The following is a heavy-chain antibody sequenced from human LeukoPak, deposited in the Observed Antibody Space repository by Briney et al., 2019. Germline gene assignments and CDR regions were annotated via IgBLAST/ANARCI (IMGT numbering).Heavy chain of an antibody. Sequence: ASVKVSCKASGYTFTSYGISWVRQAPGQGLEWMGWISAYNGNTNYSQKLQGRVTMTTDTSTSTAYMELWSLRSDDTAVYYCARDYGPRYYDSSGLLFDIWGQGTMVTVSS. J-gene: IGHJ3*02. CDR3: ARDYGPRYYDSSGLLFDI. CDR2: ISAYNGNT. V-gene: IGHV1-18*01. D-gene: IGHD3-22*01. CDR1: GYTFTSYG.